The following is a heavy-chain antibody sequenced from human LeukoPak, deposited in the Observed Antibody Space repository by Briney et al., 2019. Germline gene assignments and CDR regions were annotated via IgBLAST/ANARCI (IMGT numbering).Heavy chain of an antibody. D-gene: IGHD1-26*01. J-gene: IGHJ4*02. Sequence: SETLSLTCGVSGGSIDITNYWSWVRQAPGKGLEWIGEIAHDGTTNYNPSLRSRVAMSFDRANNQPSLSLTSVTAADTAVYYCTREDRPYCPFAYWGEGVLVTVSS. CDR2: IAHDGTT. CDR1: GGSIDITNY. CDR3: TREDRPYCPFAY. V-gene: IGHV4-4*02.